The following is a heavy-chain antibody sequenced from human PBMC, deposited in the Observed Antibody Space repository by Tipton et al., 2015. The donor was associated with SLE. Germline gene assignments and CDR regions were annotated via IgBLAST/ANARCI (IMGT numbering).Heavy chain of an antibody. CDR2: ISSSSSYI. D-gene: IGHD1-26*01. Sequence: SLRLSCAASGFTFSSYSMNWVRQAPGKGLEWVSSISSSSSYIYYADSVKGRFTISRDNAKNSLYLQMNSLRDEDTAVYYCARDPGGSYPFDYWGQGTLVTVSS. V-gene: IGHV3-21*01. CDR1: GFTFSSYS. J-gene: IGHJ4*02. CDR3: ARDPGGSYPFDY.